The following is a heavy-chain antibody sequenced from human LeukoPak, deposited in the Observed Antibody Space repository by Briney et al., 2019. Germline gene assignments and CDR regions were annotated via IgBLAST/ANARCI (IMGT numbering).Heavy chain of an antibody. V-gene: IGHV1-46*01. CDR2: INPSGGST. CDR1: GYTFTSYY. J-gene: IGHJ5*02. CDR3: AREVAAAGRSFDP. Sequence: GASVKVSCKASGYTFTSYYMHWVRQAPGQGLEWMGIINPSGGSTSYAQKFQGRVTMTRDTSTSTVYMELSSLRSGDTAVYYCAREVAAAGRSFDPWGQGTLVTVSS. D-gene: IGHD6-13*01.